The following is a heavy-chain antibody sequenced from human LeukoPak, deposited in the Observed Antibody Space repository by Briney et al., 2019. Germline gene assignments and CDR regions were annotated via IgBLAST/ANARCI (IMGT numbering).Heavy chain of an antibody. CDR2: IYYTGST. V-gene: IGHV4-59*08. Sequence: PGGSQRLSCSASGFTFSSYAMHWVRQAPGKGLEWIGYIYYTGSTNYNPSLKSRVTISVDTSKNQFSLKLSSVTAADTAVYYCARRDNSGWNYFDYWGQGTLLTVSS. J-gene: IGHJ4*02. CDR3: ARRDNSGWNYFDY. D-gene: IGHD6-19*01. CDR1: GFTFSSYA.